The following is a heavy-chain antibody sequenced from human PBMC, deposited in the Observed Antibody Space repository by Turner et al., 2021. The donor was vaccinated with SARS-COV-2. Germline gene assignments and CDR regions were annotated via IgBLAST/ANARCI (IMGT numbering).Heavy chain of an antibody. D-gene: IGHD3-10*01. CDR3: ARLLNPGSYYYYYYGMDV. Sequence: QLQLQESGPGLVKPSETLSLTCTVSGGSLSSSHYYWGWIRQPPGKGLEWIGSIYYSGRTYYNPSLKSRVTISVDTSKNQFSLKLSSVTAADTAVYYCARLLNPGSYYYYYYGMDVWGQGTTVTVSS. CDR2: IYYSGRT. V-gene: IGHV4-39*01. CDR1: GGSLSSSHYY. J-gene: IGHJ6*02.